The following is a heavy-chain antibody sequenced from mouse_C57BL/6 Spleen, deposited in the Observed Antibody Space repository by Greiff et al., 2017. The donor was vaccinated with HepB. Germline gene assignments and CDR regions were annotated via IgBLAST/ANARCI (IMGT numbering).Heavy chain of an antibody. J-gene: IGHJ3*01. CDR2: IYPSDSET. CDR1: GYTFTSYW. CDR3: ARSAWYSNYGWFAY. V-gene: IGHV1-61*01. D-gene: IGHD2-5*01. Sequence: QVQLQQPGAELVRPGSSVKLSCKASGYTFTSYWMDWVKQRPGQGLEWIGNIYPSDSETHYNQKFKDKATLTVDKSSSTAYMQLSSLTSEDSAVYYCARSAWYSNYGWFAYWGQGTLVTVSA.